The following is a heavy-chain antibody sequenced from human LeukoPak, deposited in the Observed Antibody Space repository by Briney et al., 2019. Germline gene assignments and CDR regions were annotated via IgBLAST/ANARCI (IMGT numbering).Heavy chain of an antibody. CDR2: ISYDGSNK. CDR1: GFPFSSYG. CDR3: AKALSDGGSLDY. V-gene: IGHV3-30*18. D-gene: IGHD4-23*01. Sequence: GGSLRLSCAASGFPFSSYGMHWVRQAPGKGLEWVAVISYDGSNKYYADSVKGRFTISRDNSKNTLYLQMNSLRAEDTAVYYCAKALSDGGSLDYWGQGTLVTVSS. J-gene: IGHJ4*02.